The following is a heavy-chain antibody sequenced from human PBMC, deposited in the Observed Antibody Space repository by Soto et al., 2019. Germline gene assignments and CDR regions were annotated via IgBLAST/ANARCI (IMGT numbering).Heavy chain of an antibody. CDR1: GFTFDDYA. J-gene: IGHJ6*02. V-gene: IGHV3-9*01. Sequence: PGGSLRLSCAASGFTFDDYAMHWVRQAPGKGLEWVSGISWNSGSIGYADSVKGRFTISRDNAKNSLYLQMNSLRAEDTALYYCAKDMNVRYYDSSGYPGGMDVWGQGTTVTVSS. CDR3: AKDMNVRYYDSSGYPGGMDV. CDR2: ISWNSGSI. D-gene: IGHD3-22*01.